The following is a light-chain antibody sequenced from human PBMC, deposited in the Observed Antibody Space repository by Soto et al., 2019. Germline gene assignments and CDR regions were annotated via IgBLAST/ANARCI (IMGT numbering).Light chain of an antibody. J-gene: IGKJ5*01. CDR3: QQYEKWPPSIT. Sequence: EIVMTQSPVTLSVSPGDRAALSCRASQSVSTNLAWYQQKPGQPPRLLIYAASTRATGVPARFSGSGSGTEFTLTISSLQSEDFAVYFCQQYEKWPPSITFGQGTRLEIK. V-gene: IGKV3-15*01. CDR1: QSVSTN. CDR2: AAS.